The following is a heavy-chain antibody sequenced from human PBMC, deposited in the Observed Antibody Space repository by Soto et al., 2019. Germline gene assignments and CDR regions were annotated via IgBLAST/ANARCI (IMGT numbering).Heavy chain of an antibody. J-gene: IGHJ4*02. Sequence: EVQLVESGGDLVKPGGSLRLSCAASGFSFSDAHMNWVRQAPGKGLEWVGRIKSNIDGGTTDYAAPVKGRFTISRDDSKNTIYLQMNSLKTEDTGIYYCATEAYYYDRSGYDTWGQGTLVTVSS. D-gene: IGHD3-22*01. V-gene: IGHV3-15*07. CDR1: GFSFSDAH. CDR3: ATEAYYYDRSGYDT. CDR2: IKSNIDGGTT.